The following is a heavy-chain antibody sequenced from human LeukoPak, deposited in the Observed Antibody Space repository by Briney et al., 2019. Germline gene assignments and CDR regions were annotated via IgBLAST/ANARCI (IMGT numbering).Heavy chain of an antibody. D-gene: IGHD1-26*01. J-gene: IGHJ4*02. CDR1: GFTFCSYG. CDR2: ISYDGSNK. CDR3: AKDREGASDY. V-gene: IGHV3-30*18. Sequence: GGSLRPSCAASGFTFCSYGMHWVRQAPGKGLEWVAVISYDGSNKYYADSVKGRFTISRDNSKNTLYLQMNSLRAEDTAVYYCAKDREGASDYWGQGTLVTVSS.